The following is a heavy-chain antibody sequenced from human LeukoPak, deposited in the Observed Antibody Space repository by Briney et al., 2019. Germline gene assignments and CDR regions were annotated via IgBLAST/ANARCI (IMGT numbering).Heavy chain of an antibody. V-gene: IGHV7-4-1*02. CDR3: ARDPGTLFVDIVATTPSNWYFDL. J-gene: IGHJ2*01. Sequence: ASVKVSCKASGYTFTSYAMNWVRQAPGQGLEWMGWINTNTGNPTYAQGFTGRFVFSLDTSVSTAYLQISSLKAEDTAVYYCARDPGTLFVDIVATTPSNWYFDLWGRGTLVTVSS. CDR1: GYTFTSYA. D-gene: IGHD5-12*01. CDR2: INTNTGNP.